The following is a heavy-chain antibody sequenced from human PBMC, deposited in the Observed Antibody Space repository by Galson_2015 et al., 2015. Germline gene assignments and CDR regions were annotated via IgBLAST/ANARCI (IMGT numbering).Heavy chain of an antibody. CDR1: GYTFTGYY. V-gene: IGHV1-2*06. D-gene: IGHD3-3*01. J-gene: IGHJ5*01. CDR2: ISPNSGGT. CDR3: ARDVTIFGVVISADNWFDP. Sequence: SVKVSCKASGYTFTGYYMHWVRQAPGQGLEWMGRISPNSGGTNYAQKFQGRVTMTRDTSISTAYMELSRLRSDDTAVYYCARDVTIFGVVISADNWFDPWGPGTLVAVSS.